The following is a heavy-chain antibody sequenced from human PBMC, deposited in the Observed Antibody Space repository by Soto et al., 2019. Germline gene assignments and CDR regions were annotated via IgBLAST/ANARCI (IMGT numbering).Heavy chain of an antibody. CDR2: IYHSGST. D-gene: IGHD6-19*01. J-gene: IGHJ6*02. Sequence: SETLSLTCAVSGGSISSDHWWSWVRQPPGKGLEWIGEIYHSGSTNYNPSLKSRVTISVDKSKNQFSLKLSSVTAADTAVYYCAKIAVAGLDYYGMDVWGQGTTVT. CDR3: AKIAVAGLDYYGMDV. CDR1: GGSISSDHW. V-gene: IGHV4-4*02.